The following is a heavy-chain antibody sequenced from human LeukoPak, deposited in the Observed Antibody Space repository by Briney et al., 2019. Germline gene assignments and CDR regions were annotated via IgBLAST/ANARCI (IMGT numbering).Heavy chain of an antibody. J-gene: IGHJ4*01. CDR3: AKPYYYDSSGYYYVNY. CDR1: GFTFSSYG. CDR2: IRYDGSNK. D-gene: IGHD3-22*01. Sequence: GGSLRLSCAASGFTFSSYGMHWVRQAPGKGLEWVAFIRYDGSNKYYADSVKGRFTISRDNSKNTLYLQMNSLRAEDTAVYYCAKPYYYDSSGYYYVNYWGHGTLVTVSS. V-gene: IGHV3-30*02.